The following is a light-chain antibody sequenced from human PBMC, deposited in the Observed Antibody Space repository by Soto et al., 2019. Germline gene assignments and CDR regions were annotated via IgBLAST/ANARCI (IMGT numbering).Light chain of an antibody. Sequence: DIKMTQSPTSLSASVGDTVTITCRASQSISNYLNWYQQKPGKAPNLLIYAASNLQSGVPSNFSGSGSGTDFTLTISSLQREDLAIYYCQQSYSNPYTFGQGTK. CDR2: AAS. J-gene: IGKJ2*01. CDR3: QQSYSNPYT. CDR1: QSISNY. V-gene: IGKV1-39*01.